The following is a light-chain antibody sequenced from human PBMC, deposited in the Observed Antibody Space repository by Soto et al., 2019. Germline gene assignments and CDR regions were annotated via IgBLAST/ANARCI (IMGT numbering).Light chain of an antibody. CDR1: QSVSSY. J-gene: IGKJ4*01. V-gene: IGKV3-11*01. Sequence: EFSQSVVTLSLSTRVGNTLSCRASQSVSSYLAWYQQKPGQAPRLLIYDASNRATGIPARFSGSGSGTDFTLTISSLEPEDFAVYYCQQRNDWPLTFGGGTKVDI. CDR3: QQRNDWPLT. CDR2: DAS.